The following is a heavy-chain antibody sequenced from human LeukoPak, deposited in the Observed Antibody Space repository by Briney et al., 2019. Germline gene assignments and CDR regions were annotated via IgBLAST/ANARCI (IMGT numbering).Heavy chain of an antibody. Sequence: SETLSLTCAVYGGSFSGYYWSWIRQPPGKGLEWIGSIYHSGSTYYNPSLKSRVTISVDTSKNQFSLKLSSVTAADTAVYYCARGCSSTSCYNYGGGNGFDYWGQGTLVTVSS. CDR3: ARGCSSTSCYNYGGGNGFDY. D-gene: IGHD2-2*02. J-gene: IGHJ4*02. CDR1: GGSFSGYY. V-gene: IGHV4-34*01. CDR2: IYHSGST.